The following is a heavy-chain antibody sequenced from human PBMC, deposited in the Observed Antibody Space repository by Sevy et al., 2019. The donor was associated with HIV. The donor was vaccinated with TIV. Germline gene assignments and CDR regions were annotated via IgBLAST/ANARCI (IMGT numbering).Heavy chain of an antibody. D-gene: IGHD2-21*01. V-gene: IGHV3-15*01. CDR1: GFTLTHAW. CDR3: ATSSHSSRVRRDCDPKFYFFYYGMDV. Sequence: GGSLRLSCAASGFTLTHAWMNWVRQAPGKGLEWVGRIQSKVDRGTTDFAAPVKGRFTISRDDSKNTVFLQMNSLKTKDVVVYNCATSSHSSRVRRDCDPKFYFFYYGMDVWGQGTTVTVSS. J-gene: IGHJ6*02. CDR2: IQSKVDRGTT.